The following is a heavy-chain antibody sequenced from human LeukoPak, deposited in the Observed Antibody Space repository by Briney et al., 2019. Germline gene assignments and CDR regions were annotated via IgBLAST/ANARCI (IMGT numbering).Heavy chain of an antibody. CDR2: ISSSGRKI. CDR3: ARDRGGAYDFWSGYYTGYFDY. Sequence: PGGSLRLSCAASGFSFSSYEMNWVRQAPGKGLEWISFISSSGRKIYYTDSVKGRFTISRDNAKNSLYLQMNSLRAEDTAVYYCARDRGGAYDFWSGYYTGYFDYWGQGTLVPVSS. V-gene: IGHV3-48*03. D-gene: IGHD3-3*01. CDR1: GFSFSSYE. J-gene: IGHJ4*02.